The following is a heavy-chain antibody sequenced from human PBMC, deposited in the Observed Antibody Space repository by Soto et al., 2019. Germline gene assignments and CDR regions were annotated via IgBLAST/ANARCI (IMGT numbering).Heavy chain of an antibody. V-gene: IGHV3-48*04. J-gene: IGHJ4*02. Sequence: GGSLRLSCAASGFTFSSYSMNWVRQAPGKGLEWVSYISSSSSTIYYADSVKGRFTISRDNTKDSLYLQMNSLRAEDTAIYYCARGSAFIGLDYWGQGTPVTVSS. D-gene: IGHD1-26*01. CDR2: ISSSSSTI. CDR1: GFTFSSYS. CDR3: ARGSAFIGLDY.